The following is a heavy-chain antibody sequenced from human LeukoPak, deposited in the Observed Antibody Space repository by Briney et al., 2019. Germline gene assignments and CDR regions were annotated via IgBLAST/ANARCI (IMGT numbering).Heavy chain of an antibody. CDR2: IDPSDSYT. D-gene: IGHD3-10*01. CDR3: ARILWFGELLPSNIDY. V-gene: IGHV5-10-1*01. J-gene: IGHJ4*02. CDR1: GYSFTSYW. Sequence: GESLKISCMGSGYSFTSYWISWVRQMPGKGLEWMGRIDPSDSYTNYSPSFQGHVTISADKSISTAYLQWSSLKASDTAMYYCARILWFGELLPSNIDYWGQGTLVTVSS.